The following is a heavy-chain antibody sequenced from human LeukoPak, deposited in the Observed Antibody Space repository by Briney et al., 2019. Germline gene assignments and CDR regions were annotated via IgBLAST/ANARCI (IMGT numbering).Heavy chain of an antibody. J-gene: IGHJ4*02. CDR1: GFTFDDYG. D-gene: IGHD4-17*01. Sequence: GGPLRLSCAASGFTFDDYGMSWVRQAPGKGLEWVSGINWNGGSTGYADSVKGRFTISRDNAKNSLYLQMNSLRAEDTALYYCARGGYGLNYFDYWGQGTLVTVSS. CDR3: ARGGYGLNYFDY. V-gene: IGHV3-20*04. CDR2: INWNGGST.